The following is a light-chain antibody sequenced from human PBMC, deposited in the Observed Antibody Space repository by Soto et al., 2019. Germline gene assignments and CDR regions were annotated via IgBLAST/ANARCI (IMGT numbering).Light chain of an antibody. CDR2: DAS. Sequence: DIQMTQSPSTLSASVGDGVTITCRASQNISVWLAWYQQRPGKAPKFLMYDASSLETGVPSRFSGSGSGTEFTLTIRSLQPDDSATYYCQQYDSSSPTCGQGTKLEIK. J-gene: IGKJ2*01. CDR3: QQYDSSSPT. V-gene: IGKV1-5*01. CDR1: QNISVW.